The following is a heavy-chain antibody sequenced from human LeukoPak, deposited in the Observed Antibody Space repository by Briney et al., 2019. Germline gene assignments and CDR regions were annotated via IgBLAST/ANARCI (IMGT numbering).Heavy chain of an antibody. J-gene: IGHJ4*02. V-gene: IGHV1-69*01. CDR1: VCTFTIFT. CDR2: IIPIFGST. D-gene: IGHD4-17*01. Sequence: ASVTVSLTCSVCTFTIFTITWVRLAQGPGLEWKGGIIPIFGSTNYAQKFQGRVTNTADDSTSTAYMEVSSLTSDDTAVYYCARGYDVGDYVPYTYWDQGTLVIVSS. CDR3: ARGYDVGDYVPYTY.